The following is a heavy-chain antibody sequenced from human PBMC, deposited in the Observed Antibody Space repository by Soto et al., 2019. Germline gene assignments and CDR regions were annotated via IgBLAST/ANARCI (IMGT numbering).Heavy chain of an antibody. CDR1: GDSISSSRYY. CDR3: ARHLHPTTGYCPSTSCYHFDY. Sequence: SETLSLTCTVSGDSISSSRYYWGWVRQPPGKGLEWIGSIYYRGSTYYSPSLKSRVTISVDTSKNQSSLKLSSVTAADTAMYYCARHLHPTTGYCPSTSCYHFDYWGQGTLVTVSS. V-gene: IGHV4-39*01. J-gene: IGHJ4*02. D-gene: IGHD2-2*01. CDR2: IYYRGST.